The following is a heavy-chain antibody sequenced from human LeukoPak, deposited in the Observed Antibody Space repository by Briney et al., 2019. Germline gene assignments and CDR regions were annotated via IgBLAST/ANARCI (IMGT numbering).Heavy chain of an antibody. CDR2: IGTVGDT. D-gene: IGHD6-6*01. J-gene: IGHJ6*02. CDR1: GFTFSSCD. V-gene: IGHV3-13*01. Sequence: PGGSLRLSCAAPGFTFSSCDMHWVRQATGKDLEWVSAIGTVGDTYYPDSVKGRFSISRENARNSLYLQMNSLRAGDTAVYYCARRSSSSPCYYGMDVWGQGTTVTVSS. CDR3: ARRSSSSPCYYGMDV.